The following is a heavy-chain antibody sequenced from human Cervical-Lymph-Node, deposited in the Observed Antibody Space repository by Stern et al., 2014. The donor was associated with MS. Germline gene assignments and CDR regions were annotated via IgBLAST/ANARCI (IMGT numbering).Heavy chain of an antibody. J-gene: IGHJ4*02. D-gene: IGHD3-3*01. Sequence: QVQLVQSGPGLVKPSQTLSLTCTVSGGAVSSGDRYWSWIRQHPGKGLEWIGYISYSGNTYYNPSLESRVTISMDRSKNQFSLKLRSVTAADTAVYYCARVTEFLRFFYPDYWGQGTLVTVSS. CDR1: GGAVSSGDRY. CDR2: ISYSGNT. V-gene: IGHV4-31*03. CDR3: ARVTEFLRFFYPDY.